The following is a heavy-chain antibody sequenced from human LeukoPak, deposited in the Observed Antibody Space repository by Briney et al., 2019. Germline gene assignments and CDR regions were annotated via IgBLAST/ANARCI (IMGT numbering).Heavy chain of an antibody. CDR2: ISSSSSYI. CDR1: GFTFSSYS. V-gene: IGHV3-21*01. CDR3: ARDGWKVPNVLQRHYYEVRYFDY. J-gene: IGHJ4*02. Sequence: GGSLRLSCAASGFTFSSYSMNWVRQAPGKGLEWVSSISSSSSYIYYADSVKGRFTISRDNAKNSLYLQMDSLRAEDTAVYYCARDGWKVPNVLQRHYYEVRYFDYWGQGTLVTVSS. D-gene: IGHD3-22*01.